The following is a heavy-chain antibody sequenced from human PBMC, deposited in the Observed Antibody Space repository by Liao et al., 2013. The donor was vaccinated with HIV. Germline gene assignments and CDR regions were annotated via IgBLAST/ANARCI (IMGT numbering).Heavy chain of an antibody. Sequence: QVQLQESGPGLVKPSETLSLTCTVSGGPISNYYWSWIRQTAGKGLEWIGRIYNTERKNFNPSLQSRVTMSIDTSKNQILLSLTSVTAADTAIYYCARDPGDRRWFDSWGQGALVTVSS. CDR1: GGPISNYY. V-gene: IGHV4-4*07. D-gene: IGHD3-16*01. CDR3: ARDPGDRRWFDS. CDR2: IYNTERK. J-gene: IGHJ5*01.